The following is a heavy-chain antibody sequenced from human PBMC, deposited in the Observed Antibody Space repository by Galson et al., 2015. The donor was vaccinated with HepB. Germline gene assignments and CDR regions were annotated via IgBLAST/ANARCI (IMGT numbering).Heavy chain of an antibody. J-gene: IGHJ4*01. V-gene: IGHV1-18*01. Sequence: QSGAEVKKSGASLRVSCKASGYNFRNYGISWVRQAPGRGLEWMGWISTYNGNTRYAENVQGRVTMTTDTSTNTAYMELGSLTSDDTAIYYCARWGPKWELLQYYFDFWGQGTLVTVSS. D-gene: IGHD1-26*01. CDR3: ARWGPKWELLQYYFDF. CDR2: ISTYNGNT. CDR1: GYNFRNYG.